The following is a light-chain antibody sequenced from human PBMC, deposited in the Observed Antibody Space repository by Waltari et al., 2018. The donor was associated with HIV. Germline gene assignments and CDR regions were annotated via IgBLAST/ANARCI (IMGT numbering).Light chain of an antibody. V-gene: IGLV2-11*01. CDR2: EVI. CDR1: SSDVGCYDS. J-gene: IGLJ3*02. Sequence: QSALTQPRSVSGSPGQSVTISCTGTSSDVGCYDSVPWYLQHPGKVPKLIIYEVIKRPSGVPDRFSGSKSGNTASLTISGLQTEDEADYFCCSYAGTYTYVLFGGGTKLTVL. CDR3: CSYAGTYTYVL.